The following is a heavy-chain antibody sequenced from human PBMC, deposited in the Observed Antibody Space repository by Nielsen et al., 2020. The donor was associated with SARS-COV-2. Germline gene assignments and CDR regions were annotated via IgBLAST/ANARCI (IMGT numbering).Heavy chain of an antibody. V-gene: IGHV3-15*01. Sequence: GESLKISCAASGIGFSSYEMNWVRQAPGKGLEWVGRIKSKVDGGTTDYAGPVKGRFTISRDDSKNTLYLQMNSLKTEDTAVYYCTTGGITMVRGVMQYWGQGTLVTVSP. CDR3: TTGGITMVRGVMQY. CDR1: GIGFSSYE. J-gene: IGHJ1*01. CDR2: IKSKVDGGTT. D-gene: IGHD3-10*01.